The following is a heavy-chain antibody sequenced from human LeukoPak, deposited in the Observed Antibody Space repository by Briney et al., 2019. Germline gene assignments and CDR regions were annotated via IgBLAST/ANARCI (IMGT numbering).Heavy chain of an antibody. CDR1: GGSFSGHF. V-gene: IGHV4-34*01. CDR3: AGDSSNYPHAMDV. J-gene: IGHJ6*02. CDR2: INHSGST. Sequence: PSEALSLTCAVYGGSFSGHFWTWIRQPPGKGLEWIGEINHSGSTNYDPSLKSRVTISVDTSKNQFSLKLSSVTAADTAVYYCAGDSSNYPHAMDVWGQGTTVTVSS. D-gene: IGHD3-22*01.